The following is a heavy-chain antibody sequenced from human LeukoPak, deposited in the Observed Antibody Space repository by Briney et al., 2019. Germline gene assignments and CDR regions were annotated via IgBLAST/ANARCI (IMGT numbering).Heavy chain of an antibody. D-gene: IGHD6-19*01. J-gene: IGHJ3*02. V-gene: IGHV1-18*01. CDR3: AKDFEAVADEEEYDAFDI. CDR2: ISGYNGNT. Sequence: GASVKVSCKASGYTFTRYGMTWVRQAPGQGLEWMGWISGYNGNTNYAQKFQGRVTMTKDSSTSRVYMELRSLRHDDTAVYYCAKDFEAVADEEEYDAFDIWGQGTMVTVSS. CDR1: GYTFTRYG.